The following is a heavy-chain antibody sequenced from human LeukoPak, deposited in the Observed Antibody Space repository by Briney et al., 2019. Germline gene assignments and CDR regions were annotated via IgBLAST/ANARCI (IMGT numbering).Heavy chain of an antibody. V-gene: IGHV1-2*02. J-gene: IGHJ4*02. Sequence: ASVKVSCKASGYTFTGYYMHWVRQAPGQGLEWMGWINPNSGGTNYAQKFQGRVTMTRDTSISTAYMELSRLRSDDTAVYYCARGPDITMVRGVPIQPEIVGYWGQGTLVTVSS. CDR1: GYTFTGYY. D-gene: IGHD3-10*01. CDR2: INPNSGGT. CDR3: ARGPDITMVRGVPIQPEIVGY.